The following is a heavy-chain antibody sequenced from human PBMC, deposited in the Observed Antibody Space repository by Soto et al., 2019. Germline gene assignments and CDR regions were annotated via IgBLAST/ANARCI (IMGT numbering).Heavy chain of an antibody. J-gene: IGHJ4*02. Sequence: QRGGSLRLSCAACGLTFSSYAMSWVRQAPGRWLEGVAAMSGSGGSTYYADSVKGRFTISRDNSKNTLYLQMNSLRAEDTAVYYCAKEHCTNGVCYPMIDYWGQGTLVTVSS. V-gene: IGHV3-23*01. CDR2: MSGSGGST. CDR3: AKEHCTNGVCYPMIDY. D-gene: IGHD2-8*01. CDR1: GLTFSSYA.